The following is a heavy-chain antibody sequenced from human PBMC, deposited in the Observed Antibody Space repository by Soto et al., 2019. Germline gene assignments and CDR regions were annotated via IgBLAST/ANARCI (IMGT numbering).Heavy chain of an antibody. Sequence: GASVKVSCKASGCTFTSYAMHWVRQAPGQRLEWMGWINAGNGNTKYSQKFQGRVTITRDTSISTAYMELSRLRSDDTAVYYCASDSPYSSSWYRDYYYGMDVWGQGTTVTVSS. CDR1: GCTFTSYA. D-gene: IGHD6-13*01. CDR2: INAGNGNT. J-gene: IGHJ6*02. CDR3: ASDSPYSSSWYRDYYYGMDV. V-gene: IGHV1-3*01.